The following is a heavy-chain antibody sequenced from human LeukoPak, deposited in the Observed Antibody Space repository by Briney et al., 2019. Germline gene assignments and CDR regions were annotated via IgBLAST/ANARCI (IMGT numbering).Heavy chain of an antibody. CDR2: IYYSGST. D-gene: IGHD2-2*01. CDR3: ARAEVVPAAIGHYYYGMDV. Sequence: SETLSLTCTVSGVSISSGDYYWSWIRQPPGKGLEWIGYIYYSGSTYYNPSLKSRVTISVGTSKNQFSLKLSSVTAADTAVYYCARAEVVPAAIGHYYYGMDVRGQGTTVTVSS. V-gene: IGHV4-30-4*01. J-gene: IGHJ6*02. CDR1: GVSISSGDYY.